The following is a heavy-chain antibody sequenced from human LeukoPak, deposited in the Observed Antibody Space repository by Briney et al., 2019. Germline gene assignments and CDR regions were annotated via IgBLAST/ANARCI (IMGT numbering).Heavy chain of an antibody. CDR3: AREYYGSGSYYIGSYYYYYGMDV. D-gene: IGHD3-10*01. Sequence: ASVTVSCTASGYTFTSYAMHWERQAPGQRLERMGWINAGNGNTKYSQKFQGRVTITRDTSASTAYMELSSLRSEDTAVYYCAREYYGSGSYYIGSYYYYYGMDVWGKGTTVTVSS. J-gene: IGHJ6*04. CDR2: INAGNGNT. V-gene: IGHV1-3*01. CDR1: GYTFTSYA.